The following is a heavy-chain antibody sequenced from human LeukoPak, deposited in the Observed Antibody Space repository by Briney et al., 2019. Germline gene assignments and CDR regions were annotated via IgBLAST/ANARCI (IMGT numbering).Heavy chain of an antibody. CDR1: GGSISSVDNY. Sequence: SQTLSLTCTVSGGSISSVDNYWSWIRQLPGKGLEWIGYIYYSGSTYYNPSLKSRVSISVDTSENRFSLRLSSVTAADTAVYYCAREKDSYGYVDYWGQGTLVTVSS. CDR3: AREKDSYGYVDY. CDR2: IYYSGST. V-gene: IGHV4-31*03. D-gene: IGHD5-18*01. J-gene: IGHJ4*02.